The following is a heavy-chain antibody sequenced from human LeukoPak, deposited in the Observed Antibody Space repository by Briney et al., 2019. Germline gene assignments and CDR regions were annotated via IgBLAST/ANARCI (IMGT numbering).Heavy chain of an antibody. CDR1: GFTFSDYY. CDR3: ASLRITMIVENY. J-gene: IGHJ4*02. CDR2: ISSSGSTI. Sequence: PGGSLRLSCAASGFTFSDYYMSWIRQAPGKGLEWVSYISSSGSTIYYADSVKGRFTISRDNAKNSLYLQMNSLRAEDTAVYYCASLRITMIVENYWGQGTLVTVSS. D-gene: IGHD3-22*01. V-gene: IGHV3-11*01.